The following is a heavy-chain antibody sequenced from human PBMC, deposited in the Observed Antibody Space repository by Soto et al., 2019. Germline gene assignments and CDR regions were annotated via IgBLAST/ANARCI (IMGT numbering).Heavy chain of an antibody. CDR1: GFTFTRYS. CDR2: INRTTNYM. Sequence: GGSLRLSCAASGFTFTRYSMNWVRQAPGKGLEWISSINRTTNYMHYADSMKGRFTVSRENAKNSVYLEMNSLSAEDTAVYYWARESEDLTSNFDYWGQGTLVTVSS. CDR3: ARESEDLTSNFDY. J-gene: IGHJ4*02. V-gene: IGHV3-21*01.